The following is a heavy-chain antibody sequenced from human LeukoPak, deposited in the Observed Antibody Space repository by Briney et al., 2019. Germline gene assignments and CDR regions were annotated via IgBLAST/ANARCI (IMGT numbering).Heavy chain of an antibody. CDR2: MNPNSGNT. CDR3: ARIGRIRYFDWLLHYYYYYMDV. Sequence: GASVKVSCKASGYTFTSYDINWVRQATGQGLEWMGWMNPNSGNTGYAQKFQGRVTMTRNTSISTAYMELSSLRSEDTAVYYCARIGRIRYFDWLLHYYYYYMDVWGKGTTVTISS. V-gene: IGHV1-8*01. D-gene: IGHD3-9*01. J-gene: IGHJ6*03. CDR1: GYTFTSYD.